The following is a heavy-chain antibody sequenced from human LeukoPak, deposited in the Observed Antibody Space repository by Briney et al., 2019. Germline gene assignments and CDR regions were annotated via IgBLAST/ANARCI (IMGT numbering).Heavy chain of an antibody. CDR3: AKIAGGCSRTSCYFDP. V-gene: IGHV4-4*02. D-gene: IGHD2-2*01. J-gene: IGHJ5*02. CDR1: GASITSNNW. CDR2: IHHSGGT. Sequence: SETLSLTCAVSGASITSNNWWSWVRQSPGKGLEWIGEIHHSGGTNYNPSLKSRVTLSLDKSQNQFSLKLNSVIAADTAIYYCAKIAGGCSRTSCYFDPWGQGTLVTVSS.